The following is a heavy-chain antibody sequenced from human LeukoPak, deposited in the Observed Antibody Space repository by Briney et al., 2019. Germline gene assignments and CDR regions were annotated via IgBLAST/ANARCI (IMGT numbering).Heavy chain of an antibody. Sequence: GGSLRLXCAASGFTVSNNYITWVRRAPGKGLEWVSVIHSGGSTYYADSVKGRFTISRDISKNTLYLQMNSLRAEDTAVYYCARIAIGYGVNSGGYWGQGTLVTVSS. CDR2: IHSGGST. D-gene: IGHD4/OR15-4a*01. CDR3: ARIAIGYGVNSGGY. V-gene: IGHV3-53*01. J-gene: IGHJ4*02. CDR1: GFTVSNNY.